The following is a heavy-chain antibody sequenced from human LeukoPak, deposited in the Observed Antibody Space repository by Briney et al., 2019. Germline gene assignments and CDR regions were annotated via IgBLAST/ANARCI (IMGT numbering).Heavy chain of an antibody. Sequence: PGGSLRLSCAASGFTFSSYAMSWVRQAPGKGLEWVSVIYSGGSTYYADSVKGRFTISRDNSKNTLYLQMNSLRAEDTAVYYCARRNMYYFDYWGQGTLATVSS. V-gene: IGHV3-53*01. CDR2: IYSGGST. J-gene: IGHJ4*02. CDR3: ARRNMYYFDY. D-gene: IGHD2/OR15-2a*01. CDR1: GFTFSSYA.